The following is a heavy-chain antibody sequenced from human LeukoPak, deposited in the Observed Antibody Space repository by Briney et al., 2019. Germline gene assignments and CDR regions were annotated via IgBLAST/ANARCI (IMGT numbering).Heavy chain of an antibody. J-gene: IGHJ4*02. D-gene: IGHD3-22*01. CDR3: AREQNYDSSGYYYDFGD. V-gene: IGHV1-2*02. CDR2: INPNSGGT. Sequence: GASVKVSCKASGVTFTGYYMHWVRQAPGQGLEWMGWINPNSGGTNYAQKFQGRVTMTRDTSISTAYMELSRLRSDDTAVYYCAREQNYDSSGYYYDFGDWGQGTLVTVSS. CDR1: GVTFTGYY.